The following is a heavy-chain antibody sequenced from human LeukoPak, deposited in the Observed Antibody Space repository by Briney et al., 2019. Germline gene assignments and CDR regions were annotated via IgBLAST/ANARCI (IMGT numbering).Heavy chain of an antibody. CDR1: GGSISSSSYY. Sequence: SETLSLTCTVSGGSISSSSYYWGWIRQPPGKGLEWIGGIYHSGNTYYNPSLKSRVILSMDTSKNQFSLKLSSVTAADTAVYYCARTYSNAFDPWGQGTLVTVSS. V-gene: IGHV4-39*07. CDR3: ARTYSNAFDP. CDR2: IYHSGNT. J-gene: IGHJ5*02. D-gene: IGHD2/OR15-2a*01.